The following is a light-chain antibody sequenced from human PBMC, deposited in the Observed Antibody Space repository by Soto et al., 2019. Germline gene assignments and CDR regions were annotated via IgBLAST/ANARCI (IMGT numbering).Light chain of an antibody. V-gene: IGKV3-20*01. J-gene: IGKJ5*01. CDR1: QSVSSSY. CDR2: GAF. Sequence: EIVLTQSPGTLSLSPGERATLSCRASQSVSSSYLAWYQQKPGQAPRLLIYGAFNRATGIPDRFSGSGSGTDFTLTIIRLESEDCAVYYCQQYGSSPSITFGQGTRLDIK. CDR3: QQYGSSPSIT.